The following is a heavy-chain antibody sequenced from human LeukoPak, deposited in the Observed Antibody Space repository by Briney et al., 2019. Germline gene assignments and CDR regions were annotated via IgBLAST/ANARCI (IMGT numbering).Heavy chain of an antibody. CDR1: GFTSSSYA. J-gene: IGHJ6*02. Sequence: PGGSLRLSCAASGFTSSSYAMHWVRQAPGKGLEWVAVISFDGSNKYYADSVKGRFTISRDNSENTLYLQMNSLRADDTAMYYCARDSGSGLYYYYGMDVWGQGTTVTVSS. V-gene: IGHV3-30-3*01. CDR2: ISFDGSNK. CDR3: ARDSGSGLYYYYGMDV.